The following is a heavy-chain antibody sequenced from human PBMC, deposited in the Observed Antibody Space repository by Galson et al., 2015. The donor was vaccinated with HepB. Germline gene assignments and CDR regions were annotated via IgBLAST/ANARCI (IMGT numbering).Heavy chain of an antibody. Sequence: SLRLSCAASGFTFSSYGMHWVRQAPGKGLEWEAVIWYDGSNKYYADSVKGRFTISRDNSKNTLYLQMNSLRAEDTAVYYCARDRTATGYFDLWGRGTLVTVSS. J-gene: IGHJ2*01. CDR1: GFTFSSYG. CDR3: ARDRTATGYFDL. V-gene: IGHV3-33*01. D-gene: IGHD5-18*01. CDR2: IWYDGSNK.